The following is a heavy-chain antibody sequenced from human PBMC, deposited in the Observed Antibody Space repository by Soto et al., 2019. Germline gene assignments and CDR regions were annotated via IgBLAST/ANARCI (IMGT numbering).Heavy chain of an antibody. V-gene: IGHV3-30*18. CDR3: AKVSSNEDYYGMDV. CDR1: GFTFSNYG. J-gene: IGHJ6*02. D-gene: IGHD6-13*01. CDR2: ISYDGSNK. Sequence: GGSLRLSCAASGFTFSNYGMHWVRQAPGKGLEWVAVISYDGSNKYYADSVKGRFILSRDNSKNTLYLQINSLRPEDTAVYYCAKVSSNEDYYGMDVWGQGTTVTVSS.